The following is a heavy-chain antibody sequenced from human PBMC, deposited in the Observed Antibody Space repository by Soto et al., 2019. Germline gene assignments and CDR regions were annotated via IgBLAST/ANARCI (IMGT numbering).Heavy chain of an antibody. Sequence: QVQLVQSGAEVKKPGASVKVSCKASGYTFTGYYMHWVRQAPGQGLEWMGWINPNSGGTSYAQKFQGWVTMTRDTSISTAYMELSRLRSDDTAVYYCARDVTDIVVVPAAGGFDYWGQGTLVTVSS. D-gene: IGHD2-2*01. CDR1: GYTFTGYY. CDR3: ARDVTDIVVVPAAGGFDY. V-gene: IGHV1-2*04. J-gene: IGHJ4*02. CDR2: INPNSGGT.